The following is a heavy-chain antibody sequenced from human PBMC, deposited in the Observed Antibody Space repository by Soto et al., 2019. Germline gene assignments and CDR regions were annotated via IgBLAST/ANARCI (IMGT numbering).Heavy chain of an antibody. CDR1: GYPFTSSG. D-gene: IGHD2-21*01. CDR3: ATDPYCGSAPGCSALDA. CDR2: ISAYNGNT. J-gene: IGHJ6*02. Sequence: QVHLVQSGGEVKKPGASVKVSCKASGYPFTSSGFSWVRQAPGQGLEWMGWISAYNGNTPYAKKFKGRVTMTAATSTSTAYMELGGLRSDDTAVYYCATDPYCGSAPGCSALDAWGQGTTVTVSS. V-gene: IGHV1-18*04.